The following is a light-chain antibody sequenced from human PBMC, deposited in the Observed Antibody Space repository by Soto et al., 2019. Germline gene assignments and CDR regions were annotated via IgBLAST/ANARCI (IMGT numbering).Light chain of an antibody. CDR1: HSVSSC. J-gene: IGKJ4*01. Sequence: EIVMTQSPATLSVSPGERATLSCRASHSVSSCLAWYQQKPGKAPRLLIYEASTRASGIPARFSGSGSGTDFTLTISSLEPDDFAVYYCQQHTSCPMTFGGGTKVDIK. V-gene: IGKV3-11*01. CDR2: EAS. CDR3: QQHTSCPMT.